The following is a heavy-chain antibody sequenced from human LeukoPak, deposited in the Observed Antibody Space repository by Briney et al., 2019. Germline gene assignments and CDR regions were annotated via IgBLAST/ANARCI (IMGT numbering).Heavy chain of an antibody. D-gene: IGHD2-2*01. V-gene: IGHV4-39*07. CDR3: ARGGRAYQPLLISKNWFDP. CDR1: GGSISSSSYY. CDR2: IYYSGST. Sequence: PSETLSLTCTVSGGSISSSSYYWGWIRQPPGKGLEWIGSIYYSGSTNYNPSLKSRVTISVDTSKNQFSLKLSSVTAADTAVYYCARGGRAYQPLLISKNWFDPWGQGTLVTVSS. J-gene: IGHJ5*02.